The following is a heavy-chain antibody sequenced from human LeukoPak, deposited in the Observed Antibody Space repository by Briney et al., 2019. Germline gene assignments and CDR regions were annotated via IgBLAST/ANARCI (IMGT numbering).Heavy chain of an antibody. V-gene: IGHV3-23*01. D-gene: IGHD1-1*01. CDR1: GVTFRSYG. CDR2: ITSSGTT. J-gene: IGHJ4*02. CDR3: ANTGSYSIY. Sequence: GGTLRLSCAASGVTFRSYGIGWVRQAPGKGLEWVSSITSSGTTNYAEFVKDRFVISRDNSKDTLFLQMNSLRVEDTAVYYCANTGSYSIYWGQGTLVTVSS.